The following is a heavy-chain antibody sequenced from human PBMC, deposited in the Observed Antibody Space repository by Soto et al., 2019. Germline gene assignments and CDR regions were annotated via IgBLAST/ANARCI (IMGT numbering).Heavy chain of an antibody. J-gene: IGHJ4*02. Sequence: GGSLRLSCAASGFTFSSYAMSWVRQAPGKGLEWVSAISGSGGSTYYADSVKGRFTISRDNSKNTLYLQMNSLRAEDTAVYYCAKDLNGDFLSLVDYWGQGTLVTVSS. CDR1: GFTFSSYA. CDR2: ISGSGGST. CDR3: AKDLNGDFLSLVDY. V-gene: IGHV3-23*01. D-gene: IGHD4-17*01.